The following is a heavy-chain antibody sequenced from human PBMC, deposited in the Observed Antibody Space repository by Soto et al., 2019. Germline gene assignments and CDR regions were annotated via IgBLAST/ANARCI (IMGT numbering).Heavy chain of an antibody. D-gene: IGHD2-21*01. J-gene: IGHJ4*02. Sequence: GGSLRLSCAASGFTVSSYGMHWVRQAPGKGLEWVAVISYDGSNKYYADSVKGRFTISRDNSKNTLYLQMNSLRAEDTAVYYCARDSKAVALAFDYWGQGTLVTVSS. V-gene: IGHV3-30-3*01. CDR3: ARDSKAVALAFDY. CDR2: ISYDGSNK. CDR1: GFTVSSYG.